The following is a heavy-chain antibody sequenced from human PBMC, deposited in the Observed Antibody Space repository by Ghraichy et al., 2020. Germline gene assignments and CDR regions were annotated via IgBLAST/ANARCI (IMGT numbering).Heavy chain of an antibody. J-gene: IGHJ6*02. CDR3: ARAGFGYSSSWYSISPPDYYYYGMDV. V-gene: IGHV3-7*01. CDR1: GFTFSSYW. Sequence: GGSLRLSCAASGFTFSSYWMSWVRQAPGKGLEWVANIKQDGSEKYYVDSVKGQFTISRDNAKNSLYLQMNSLRAEDKAVYYCARAGFGYSSSWYSISPPDYYYYGMDVWGQGTTVTVSS. D-gene: IGHD6-13*01. CDR2: IKQDGSEK.